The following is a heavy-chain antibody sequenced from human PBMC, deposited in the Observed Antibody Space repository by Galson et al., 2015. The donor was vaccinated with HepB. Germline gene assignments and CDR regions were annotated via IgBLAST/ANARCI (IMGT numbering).Heavy chain of an antibody. V-gene: IGHV3-64D*06. CDR2: ISSNGGST. J-gene: IGHJ4*02. CDR1: GFTFSYYA. D-gene: IGHD3-22*01. Sequence: SLRLSCAASGFTFSYYAMHWVRQAPGKGLEYISGISSNGGSTYYADSVKGRFTISRDNSKNTLLLQMSSLRTEDTAVYYCVKVSDYYDTSGYHYFFDYLSQGTLVTVSS. CDR3: VKVSDYYDTSGYHYFFDY.